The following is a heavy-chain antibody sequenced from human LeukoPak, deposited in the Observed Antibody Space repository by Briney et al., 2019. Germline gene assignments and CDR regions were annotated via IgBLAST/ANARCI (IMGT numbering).Heavy chain of an antibody. Sequence: PSETLSLTCAVSGYSISRGYSWGWIRQPPGKGLEWIGNFYHSESTHYNPSLKSRVTISPDTSKNQFSLRLSSVSASDTAVYYCARFDHVWETHGMDAFDLWGQGTMVTVSS. CDR3: ARFDHVWETHGMDAFDL. CDR1: GYSISRGYS. J-gene: IGHJ3*01. CDR2: FYHSEST. D-gene: IGHD3-16*01. V-gene: IGHV4-38-2*01.